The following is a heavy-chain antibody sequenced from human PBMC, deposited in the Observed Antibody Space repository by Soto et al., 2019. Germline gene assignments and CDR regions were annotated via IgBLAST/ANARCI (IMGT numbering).Heavy chain of an antibody. J-gene: IGHJ6*02. Sequence: QITLKESGPTLVKPTQTLTLTCTFSGFSLNTGGLGVGWIRQPPAKALEWLAPISWDGDTRYSPSLKSRLSISRDTSSNHVVLTMTSMGPFDTSTYFSAHSLCGGDCLLSYSPHYYYCLHVWGQGTTVTVSS. D-gene: IGHD2-21*02. CDR2: ISWDGDT. CDR1: GFSLNTGGLG. CDR3: AHSLCGGDCLLSYSPHYYYCLHV. V-gene: IGHV2-5*02.